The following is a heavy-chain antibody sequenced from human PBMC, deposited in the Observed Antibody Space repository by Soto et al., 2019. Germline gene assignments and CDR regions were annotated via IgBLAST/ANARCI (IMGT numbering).Heavy chain of an antibody. CDR3: AREGWQHTIRGFDY. V-gene: IGHV4-34*01. Sequence: SETLSLTCAVYGGPFGGYYWNWIRQPPGKGLEWIGEINHSGSTNYNPSLKSRVTISVDTSKNQFSLKVSSVTAADTAVYYCAREGWQHTIRGFDYWGQGTRVTLSS. D-gene: IGHD3-3*02. CDR1: GGPFGGYY. CDR2: INHSGST. J-gene: IGHJ4*02.